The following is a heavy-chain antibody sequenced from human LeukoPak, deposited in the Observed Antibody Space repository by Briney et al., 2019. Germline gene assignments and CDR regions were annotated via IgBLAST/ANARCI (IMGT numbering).Heavy chain of an antibody. CDR3: ARVPLYSGSYYSDY. CDR2: IYYSGST. CDR1: GGSISSGGYY. D-gene: IGHD1-26*01. V-gene: IGHV4-31*03. J-gene: IGHJ4*02. Sequence: KSSETLSLTCTVSGGSISSGGYYWSWIRQHPGKGLEWIGYIYYSGSTYYNPSLKSRVTISVDTSKNQFSLKLSSVTAADTAVYYCARVPLYSGSYYSDYWGQGTLVTVSS.